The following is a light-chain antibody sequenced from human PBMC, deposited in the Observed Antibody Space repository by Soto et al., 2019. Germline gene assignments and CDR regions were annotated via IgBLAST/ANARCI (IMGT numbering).Light chain of an antibody. V-gene: IGLV1-40*01. J-gene: IGLJ1*01. CDR3: QSYDDSLSVHYV. Sequence: QSVLTQPPSVSGVPGQRVSISRPGSSSNIGSTYDVQWYQQLPGTAPKLLIHGNTDRPSGVPDRFSGSKSGTSASLAITGLQADDEADYYCQSYDDSLSVHYVFGTGTKVTVL. CDR2: GNT. CDR1: SSNIGSTYD.